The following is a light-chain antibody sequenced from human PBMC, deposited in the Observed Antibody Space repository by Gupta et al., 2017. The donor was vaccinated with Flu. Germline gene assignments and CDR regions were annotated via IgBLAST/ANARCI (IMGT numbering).Light chain of an antibody. Sequence: SYELTQPPTASVSPGQTASITCSGDNVGGRTVCLSQQTAGQSTVLVIYQDNKRTSGIPERFSGSNSGHTATLTISGTQARDEADYYCQAWDRSTGGVFGTGTKVTVL. CDR1: NVGGRT. CDR2: QDN. J-gene: IGLJ1*01. V-gene: IGLV3-1*01. CDR3: QAWDRSTGGV.